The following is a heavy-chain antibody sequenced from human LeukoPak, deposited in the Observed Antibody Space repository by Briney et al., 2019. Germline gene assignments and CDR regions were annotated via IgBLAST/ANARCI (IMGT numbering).Heavy chain of an antibody. J-gene: IGHJ6*03. CDR3: ARAGYSSSWYVYYYYYYMDV. CDR2: IWYDGSNK. D-gene: IGHD6-13*01. V-gene: IGHV3-33*01. CDR1: GFTFSSYG. Sequence: PGGSLRLSCAASGFTFSSYGMHWVRQAPGKGLEWVAVIWYDGSNKYYADSVKGRFTISRDNSKNTLYLQMNSLRAEDTAVYYCARAGYSSSWYVYYYYYYMDVWGKGTTVTVSS.